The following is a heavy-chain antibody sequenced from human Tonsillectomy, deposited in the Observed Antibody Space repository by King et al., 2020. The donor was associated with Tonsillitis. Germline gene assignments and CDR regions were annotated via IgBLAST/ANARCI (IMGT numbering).Heavy chain of an antibody. Sequence: QLQESGPGLVKPSETLSLTCSVSGGSISSYFWHWIRQPPGKRLEWIGYIDYRGSTNYNPSLKSRLTISVDTSSNQFSLQLSSATAEDTAVYYCARGVAAAVKFWGQGTLVTVSS. D-gene: IGHD6-13*01. CDR2: IDYRGST. CDR1: GGSISSYF. V-gene: IGHV4-59*01. J-gene: IGHJ4*02. CDR3: ARGVAAAVKF.